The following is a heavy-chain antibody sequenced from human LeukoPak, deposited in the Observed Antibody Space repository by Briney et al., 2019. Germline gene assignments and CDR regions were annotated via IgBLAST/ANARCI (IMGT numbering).Heavy chain of an antibody. CDR1: GGTFSSYA. J-gene: IGHJ4*02. V-gene: IGHV1-69*05. CDR2: IIPIFGTA. CDR3: ARDRRGQVDY. Sequence: ASVEVSCKASGGTFSSYAISRVRQAPGQGLEWMGGIIPIFGTANYAQKFQGRVTMTTDTSTSTAYMELRSLRSDDTAVYYCARDRRGQVDYWGQGTLVTVSS.